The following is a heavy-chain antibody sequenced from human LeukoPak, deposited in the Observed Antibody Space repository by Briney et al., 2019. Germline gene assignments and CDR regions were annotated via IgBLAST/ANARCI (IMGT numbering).Heavy chain of an antibody. V-gene: IGHV4-34*01. CDR1: GGSFGGYY. D-gene: IGHD2-15*01. J-gene: IGHJ4*02. Sequence: PSETLSLTCAVFGGSFGGYYWSWIRQPPGKGLEWIGEVNHSGSTNYNPSLKSRVTISVDTSKNQFSLKLSSVTAADTAIYYCARLYCSGGSCYRTFDYWGQGTLVTVSS. CDR2: VNHSGST. CDR3: ARLYCSGGSCYRTFDY.